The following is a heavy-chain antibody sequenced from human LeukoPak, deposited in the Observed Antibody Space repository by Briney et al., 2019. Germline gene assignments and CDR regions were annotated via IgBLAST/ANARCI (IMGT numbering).Heavy chain of an antibody. Sequence: GGSLRLSCAASGFTFSSYAMHWVRQAPCKGLEWVAVISYDGSNKYYADSVKGRFTISRDNSKNTLHLQMHSLRVEDTAVYYCASKLLPAAEQGLAYWGQGTLVTVSS. V-gene: IGHV3-30*14. J-gene: IGHJ4*02. CDR2: ISYDGSNK. CDR1: GFTFSSYA. CDR3: ASKLLPAAEQGLAY. D-gene: IGHD2-2*01.